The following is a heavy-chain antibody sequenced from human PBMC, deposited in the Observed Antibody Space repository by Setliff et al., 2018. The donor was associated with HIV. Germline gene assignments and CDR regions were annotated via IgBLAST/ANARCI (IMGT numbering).Heavy chain of an antibody. J-gene: IGHJ4*02. CDR3: ARDYSPTFYYYDSSGTFDY. CDR2: IIPILTIA. Sequence: SVKVSCKASGGTFSSYAISWVRQAPGQGLEWMGGIIPILTIANYAQKFQGRVTITADESTSTAYMELSSLRSEDTAVYYRARDYSPTFYYYDSSGTFDYWGQGTLVTVSS. V-gene: IGHV1-69*10. CDR1: GGTFSSYA. D-gene: IGHD3-22*01.